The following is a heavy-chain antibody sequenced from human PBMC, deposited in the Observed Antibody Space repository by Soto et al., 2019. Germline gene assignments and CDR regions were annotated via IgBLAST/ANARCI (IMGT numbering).Heavy chain of an antibody. J-gene: IGHJ5*02. CDR3: ACKFGPGLGMWFDT. CDR2: INSDGSST. Sequence: EVQLVESGGGLVQPGGSLRLSCAASAFTFSRSWMHWVRQAPGKGLVWVSRINSDGSSTNYADSVKGRFTISSDNAKNTLYLQMNSLRVEDTAVYYCACKFGPGLGMWFDTWGQGTLVTVSS. CDR1: AFTFSRSW. D-gene: IGHD3-16*01. V-gene: IGHV3-74*01.